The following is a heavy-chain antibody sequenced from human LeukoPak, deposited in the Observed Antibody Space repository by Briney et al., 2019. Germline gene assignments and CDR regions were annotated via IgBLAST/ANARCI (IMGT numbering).Heavy chain of an antibody. J-gene: IGHJ5*02. Sequence: SETLSLTCTVSGGSISSYYWSWIRQPPGKGLEWIGYIYYSGSTNYNPSLKSRVTISVDTSKNQFSLKLSSVTAADTAVYYCARARGYCSSTSCWVWFDPWGQGTLVTVSS. CDR3: ARARGYCSSTSCWVWFDP. CDR2: IYYSGST. V-gene: IGHV4-59*01. D-gene: IGHD2-2*01. CDR1: GGSISSYY.